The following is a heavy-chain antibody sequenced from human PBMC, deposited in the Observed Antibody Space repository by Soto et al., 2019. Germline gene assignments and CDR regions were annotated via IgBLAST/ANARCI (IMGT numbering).Heavy chain of an antibody. CDR2: ISSSSSYI. Sequence: GGSLRLSCAASGFTFSSYSMNWVRQAPGKGLEWVSSISSSSSYIYYADSVKGRFTVSRDNAKNPLYLQMNSLRAEDTAVYYCARGIVGASLAHFDYWGQGTLVTVSS. V-gene: IGHV3-21*01. CDR3: ARGIVGASLAHFDY. CDR1: GFTFSSYS. D-gene: IGHD1-26*01. J-gene: IGHJ4*02.